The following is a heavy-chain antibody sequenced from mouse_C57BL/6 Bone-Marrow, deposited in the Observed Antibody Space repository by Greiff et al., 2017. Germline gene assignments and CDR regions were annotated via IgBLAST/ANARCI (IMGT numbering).Heavy chain of an antibody. CDR1: GFNIKDDY. V-gene: IGHV14-4*01. J-gene: IGHJ4*01. Sequence: VQLQQSGAELVRPGASVKLSCTASGFNIKDDYMHWVKQRPEQGLEWIGWIDPENGDTEYASKFQGKATITADTSSNTAYLQLSSLTSEDTAVYYCTTDSNYVPYYYAMDYWGQGTSVTVSS. D-gene: IGHD2-5*01. CDR2: IDPENGDT. CDR3: TTDSNYVPYYYAMDY.